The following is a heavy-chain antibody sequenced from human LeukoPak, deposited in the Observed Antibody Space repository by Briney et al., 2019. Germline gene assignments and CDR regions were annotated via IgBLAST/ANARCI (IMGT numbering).Heavy chain of an antibody. CDR1: TFSFSTYG. J-gene: IGHJ2*01. CDR3: ARDGMVYAKGNYFDL. Sequence: HAGGSLRLSCAASTFSFSTYGMYWVSSYGIHWVRQAPGKGLEWVAYIQYDGSNEQYGDSVKGRFSISRDSSKNTLYLQMNSLRPEDTAVYFCARDGMVYAKGNYFDLWGRGTLVTVSS. V-gene: IGHV3-30*02. D-gene: IGHD2-8*01. CDR2: IQYDGSNE.